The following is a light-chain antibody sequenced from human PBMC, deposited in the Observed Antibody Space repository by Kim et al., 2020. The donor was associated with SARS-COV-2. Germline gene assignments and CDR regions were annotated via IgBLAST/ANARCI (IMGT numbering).Light chain of an antibody. CDR3: QSRDIGGSQVV. CDR1: SLRSYY. Sequence: ALGQTVRIKCQGDSLRSYYASWYQQKPGQAPLLVIYGENNRSSGIPDRFSGSRSGNTVSLTITGAQAEDEADYYCQSRDIGGSQVVFGGGTQLTVL. CDR2: GEN. J-gene: IGLJ3*02. V-gene: IGLV3-19*01.